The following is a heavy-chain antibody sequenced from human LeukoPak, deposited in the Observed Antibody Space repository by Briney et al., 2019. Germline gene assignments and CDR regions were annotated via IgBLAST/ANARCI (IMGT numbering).Heavy chain of an antibody. Sequence: PSETLSLTCTVSGGSISSYYWSWLRQPPGKGLEWIGYIYYSGSTNYNPSLKSRVTISVDTSKNQFSLKLSSVTAADTAVYYCARGSGSYSDYFDYWGQGTLVPVSS. D-gene: IGHD1-26*01. CDR3: ARGSGSYSDYFDY. CDR2: IYYSGST. V-gene: IGHV4-59*01. J-gene: IGHJ4*02. CDR1: GGSISSYY.